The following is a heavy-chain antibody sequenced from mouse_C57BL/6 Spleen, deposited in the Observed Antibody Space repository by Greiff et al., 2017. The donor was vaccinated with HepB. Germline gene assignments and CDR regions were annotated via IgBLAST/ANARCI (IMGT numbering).Heavy chain of an antibody. Sequence: QVQLQQSGPELVKPGASVKISCKASGYAFTSSWLNWVKQRPGKGLEWIGRIYPGDGVNNYNGKFKGKATRTEDKSSSTAYMQLSSLTSEDSAVYCCATTTVVATDYWGQGTTLTVSS. D-gene: IGHD1-1*01. J-gene: IGHJ2*01. CDR2: IYPGDGVN. V-gene: IGHV1-82*01. CDR1: GYAFTSSW. CDR3: ATTTVVATDY.